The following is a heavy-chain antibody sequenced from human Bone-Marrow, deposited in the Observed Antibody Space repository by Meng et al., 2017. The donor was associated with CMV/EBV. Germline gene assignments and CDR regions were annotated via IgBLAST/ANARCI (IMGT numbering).Heavy chain of an antibody. CDR3: ARVTVAGTFWPNYYGMDV. V-gene: IGHV1-69*05. CDR1: GGTFSSYA. J-gene: IGHJ6*02. CDR2: IIPIFGTA. Sequence: SVKVSCKASGGTFSSYAISWVRQAPGQGLEWMGGIIPIFGTANYAQKFQGRVTITTDESTSTAYMELSSLRSEDTAVYYCARVTVAGTFWPNYYGMDVWGQGTMVTVSS. D-gene: IGHD6-19*01.